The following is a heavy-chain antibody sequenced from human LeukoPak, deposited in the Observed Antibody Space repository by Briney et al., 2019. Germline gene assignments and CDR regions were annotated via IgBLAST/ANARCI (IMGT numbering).Heavy chain of an antibody. Sequence: GGSLRLSCAASGFTFSSYGMHWVRQAPGKGLEWVAVISYDGSNKYYADSVKGRFTISRDNAKNSLYLQMNSLRAEDTAVYYCAREADVTGYITPWGQGTLVTVSS. CDR1: GFTFSSYG. V-gene: IGHV3-30*03. CDR3: AREADVTGYITP. CDR2: ISYDGSNK. J-gene: IGHJ5*02. D-gene: IGHD3-9*01.